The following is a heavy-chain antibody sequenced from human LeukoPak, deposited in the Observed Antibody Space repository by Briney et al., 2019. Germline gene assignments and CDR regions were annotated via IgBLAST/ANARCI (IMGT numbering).Heavy chain of an antibody. CDR3: ARDDSSSWSPATY. CDR2: INPNSGVT. J-gene: IGHJ4*02. D-gene: IGHD6-13*01. Sequence: ASVKFSCKASGYTFSGYYMHWVRQAPGQGLEWMGWINPNSGVTNYAQKFQGRVTMTRDTSINTAYMELSRLRSDDTAMYYCARDDSSSWSPATYWGQGTLVTVSS. V-gene: IGHV1-2*02. CDR1: GYTFSGYY.